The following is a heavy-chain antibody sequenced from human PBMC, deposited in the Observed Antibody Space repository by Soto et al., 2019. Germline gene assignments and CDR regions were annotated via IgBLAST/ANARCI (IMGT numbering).Heavy chain of an antibody. J-gene: IGHJ6*02. CDR2: IYYSGST. Sequence: SETLSLTCTVSGGSVSSGSYYWSWIRQPPGKGLEWIGYIYYSGSTNYNPSLKSRVTISVDTSKNQFSLKLSSVTAADTAVYYCATGPQYYDSSGYYALPYYYGMDVWGQGTTVTVSS. CDR1: GGSVSSGSYY. V-gene: IGHV4-61*01. CDR3: ATGPQYYDSSGYYALPYYYGMDV. D-gene: IGHD3-22*01.